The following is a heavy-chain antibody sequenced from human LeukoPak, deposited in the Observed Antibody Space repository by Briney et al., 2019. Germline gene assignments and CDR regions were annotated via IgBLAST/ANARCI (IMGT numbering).Heavy chain of an antibody. CDR2: ISGNGGVI. CDR1: GFTFSDNY. D-gene: IGHD2-15*01. V-gene: IGHV3-11*04. CDR3: ARGCSGGSCRKQNDY. Sequence: GGSLRLSCAASGFTFSDNYMTWVRQAPGKGLEWLSYISGNGGVIQYADSVKGRFTTSRDNAKNSLYLQMNSLRAEDTAVYYCARGCSGGSCRKQNDYWGQGTLVTVSS. J-gene: IGHJ4*02.